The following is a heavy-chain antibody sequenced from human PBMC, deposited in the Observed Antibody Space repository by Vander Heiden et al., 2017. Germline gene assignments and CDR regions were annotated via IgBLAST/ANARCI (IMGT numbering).Heavy chain of an antibody. CDR2: IYYSGST. CDR3: AREGYCSSTSCPTGWFDP. J-gene: IGHJ5*02. Sequence: QVQLQESGPGLVQPSQTLSLTCTVSGGSISSGDYYWSWIRQPPGKGLEWIGYIYYSGSTYYNPSLKSRVTISVDTSKNQFSLKLSSVTAADTAVYYCAREGYCSSTSCPTGWFDPWGQGTLVTVSS. D-gene: IGHD2-2*01. CDR1: GGSISSGDYY. V-gene: IGHV4-30-4*01.